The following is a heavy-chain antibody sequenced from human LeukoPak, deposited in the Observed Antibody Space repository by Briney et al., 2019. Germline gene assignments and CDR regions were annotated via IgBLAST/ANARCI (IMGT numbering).Heavy chain of an antibody. V-gene: IGHV1-18*01. CDR3: ARDNYHILTGYPYDAFNV. D-gene: IGHD3-9*01. J-gene: IGHJ3*01. CDR2: ISAYNANT. Sequence: EASVKVSCKASGYMFTNYGVTWVRQAPGQGLEWMGRISAYNANTNYAQKFQGRVTMTTDTSTSTAYMELRSLRSDDTAIYYCARDNYHILTGYPYDAFNVWGQGTMVTVSS. CDR1: GYMFTNYG.